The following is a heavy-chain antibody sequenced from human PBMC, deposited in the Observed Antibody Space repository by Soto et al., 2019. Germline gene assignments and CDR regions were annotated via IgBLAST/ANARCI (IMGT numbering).Heavy chain of an antibody. CDR3: ARSGYGSYYYYSMDV. D-gene: IGHD3-10*01. J-gene: IGHJ6*02. CDR2: IDWDDDK. CDR1: GFSLSTTSMR. Sequence: ESGPTLVNPTQTLTLTCTFSGFSLSTTSMRVSWIRQPPGKALEWLARIDWDDDKFYSTSLKTRLIISKDTSKNQVVLTMTDMDPVDTATYFCARSGYGSYYYYSMDVWGQGTTVTVSS. V-gene: IGHV2-70*04.